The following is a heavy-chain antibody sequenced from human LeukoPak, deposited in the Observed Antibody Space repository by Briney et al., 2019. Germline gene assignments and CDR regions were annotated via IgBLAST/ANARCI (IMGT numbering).Heavy chain of an antibody. Sequence: PGGPLRLSCAASGFSVSTSFMSRVRQAPGKGLEWVSGLIENGVTTYYADSVKGRFTISRDNYRNTMYLQMNSLRAEDTAVYYCVKDYQVGSSPAFGDSWGQGTLVTVSS. CDR2: IENGVTT. CDR3: VKDYQVGSSPAFGDS. D-gene: IGHD1-26*01. CDR1: GFSVSTSF. J-gene: IGHJ4*02. V-gene: IGHV3-53*01.